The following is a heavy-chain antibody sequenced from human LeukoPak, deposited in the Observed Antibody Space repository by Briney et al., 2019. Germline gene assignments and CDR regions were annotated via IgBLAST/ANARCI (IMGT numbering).Heavy chain of an antibody. CDR1: GFTFGKYW. Sequence: TGGSLRLSCVASGFTFGKYWMSWVRQAPGKGLEWVASINPSESVKYYVNSVKGRFTISRDNAKNSLYLQMSNLRAEDTAVYFCARGGGLDVWGQGATVTVSS. CDR2: INPSESVK. J-gene: IGHJ6*02. D-gene: IGHD3-16*01. V-gene: IGHV3-7*03. CDR3: ARGGGLDV.